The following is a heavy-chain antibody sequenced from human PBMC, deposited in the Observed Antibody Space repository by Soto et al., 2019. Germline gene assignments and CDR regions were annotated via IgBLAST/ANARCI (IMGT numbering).Heavy chain of an antibody. V-gene: IGHV1-69*06. D-gene: IGHD2-2*02. J-gene: IGHJ4*02. CDR1: GSRFSNYV. CDR3: AREGRGKKAGYNGLVSLGY. Sequence: QVQLVQSGAEVKTPGSSLKVSCKVSGSRFSNYVISWVRQSPGHGLECLGRIIPIFNSTKYAQSFQGRVTITADKSTSTASLELSSRRSDDTAVYYCAREGRGKKAGYNGLVSLGYWGQGTLVTVSS. CDR2: IIPIFNST.